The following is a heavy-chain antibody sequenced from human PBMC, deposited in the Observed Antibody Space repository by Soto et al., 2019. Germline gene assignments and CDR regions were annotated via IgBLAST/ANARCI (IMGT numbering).Heavy chain of an antibody. V-gene: IGHV3-48*01. D-gene: IGHD3-9*01. J-gene: IGHJ6*03. CDR1: GFTFSSYS. CDR2: ISSSSSTI. Sequence: GGSLRLSCAASGFTFSSYSMNWVRQAPGKGLEWVSYISSSSSTIYYADSVKGRFTISRDNAKNSLYLQMNSLRAEDTAVYYCATHFDPYYYYMDVWGKGTTVTVSS. CDR3: ATHFDPYYYYMDV.